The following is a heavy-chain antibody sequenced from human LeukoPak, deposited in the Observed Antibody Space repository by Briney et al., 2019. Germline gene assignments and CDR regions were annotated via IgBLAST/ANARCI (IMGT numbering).Heavy chain of an antibody. J-gene: IGHJ4*02. CDR2: IYYSGST. CDR3: ARQRWIAAAGTYYFDY. V-gene: IGHV4-39*01. Sequence: SETLSLTCTVSGGSISSSSYYWGWIRQPPGKRLEWIGSIYYSGSTYDNPSLKSRATISVDTSKNQFYLKLSSVTAADSAVYYCARQRWIAAAGTYYFDYWGQGTLVTVSS. D-gene: IGHD6-13*01. CDR1: GGSISSSSYY.